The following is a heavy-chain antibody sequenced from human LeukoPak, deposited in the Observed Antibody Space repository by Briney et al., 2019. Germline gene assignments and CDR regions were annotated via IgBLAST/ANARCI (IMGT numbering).Heavy chain of an antibody. CDR3: AKGQVAGPTNNRFDY. D-gene: IGHD6-19*01. Sequence: PGGSLRLSCAASGFTFSSSAMSWVRQAPGKGLEWVAAISDTGRLSYCADSVNGRFTISRDNSKNTLYLQMNSLRAEDTAVYYCAKGQVAGPTNNRFDYWGQGTLVTVSS. J-gene: IGHJ4*02. CDR2: ISDTGRLS. V-gene: IGHV3-23*01. CDR1: GFTFSSSA.